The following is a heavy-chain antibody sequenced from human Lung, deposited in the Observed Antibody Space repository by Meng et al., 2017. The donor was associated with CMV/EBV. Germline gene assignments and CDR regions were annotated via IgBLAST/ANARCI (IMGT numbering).Heavy chain of an antibody. D-gene: IGHD2-2*01. V-gene: IGHV4-4*07. Sequence: QGPLMGSDPSVGRPQKTWSSPGLSSSDSCTNTFWCSVRRPAGKGLEWIGRLYPDGSTDYNPSLSSRLTLSLDTSKIRFSLKLRSVTAADTAIYYCARTPVRFCNTHMCYAFDYWGQGALVTVSS. J-gene: IGHJ4*02. CDR2: LYPDGST. CDR1: SDSCTNTF. CDR3: ARTPVRFCNTHMCYAFDY.